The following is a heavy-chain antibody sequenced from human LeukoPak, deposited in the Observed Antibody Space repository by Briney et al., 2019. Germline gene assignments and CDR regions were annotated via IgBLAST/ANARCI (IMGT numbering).Heavy chain of an antibody. J-gene: IGHJ6*02. V-gene: IGHV4-59*01. Sequence: SETLSLTCTVSGGSISSYYWSWIRQPPGKGLEWIGYTYYSGSTNYNPSLKSRVTISVDTSKNQFSLKLSSVTAADTAVYYCARVMGSYYYYGMDVWGQGTTVTVSS. D-gene: IGHD2-8*01. CDR1: GGSISSYY. CDR3: ARVMGSYYYYGMDV. CDR2: TYYSGST.